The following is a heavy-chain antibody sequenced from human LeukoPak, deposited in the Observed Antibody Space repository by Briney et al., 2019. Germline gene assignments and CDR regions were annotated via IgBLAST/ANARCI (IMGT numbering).Heavy chain of an antibody. D-gene: IGHD3-10*01. J-gene: IGHJ3*02. V-gene: IGHV4-59*08. CDR1: GGSISSYY. CDR3: ARLYYYGSGSYSHDAFDI. CDR2: IYYSGST. Sequence: PSETLSLTCTVSGGSISSYYWSWIRQPPGKGLEWIGYIYYSGSTNYNPSLKSRVTISVDTSKNQFSLKLSSVTAADTAVYYCARLYYYGSGSYSHDAFDIWGQGTMVTVSS.